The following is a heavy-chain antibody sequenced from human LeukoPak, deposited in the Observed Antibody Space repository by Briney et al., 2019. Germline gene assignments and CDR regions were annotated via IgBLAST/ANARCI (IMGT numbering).Heavy chain of an antibody. D-gene: IGHD3-22*01. CDR2: IYYSGST. J-gene: IGHJ4*02. CDR1: GGSISSHY. CDR3: ARRGSSGYYDYFDY. V-gene: IGHV4-59*11. Sequence: SETLSLTCTVSGGSISSHYWTWIRQPPGKGLECIGYIYYSGSTNYNPSLKSRVTISVDTSKNQFSLNLSSATAADTAVYYCARRGSSGYYDYFDYWGQGSLVTVSS.